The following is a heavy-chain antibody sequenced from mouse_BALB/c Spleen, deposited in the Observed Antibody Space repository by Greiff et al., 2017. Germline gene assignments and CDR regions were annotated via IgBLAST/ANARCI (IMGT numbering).Heavy chain of an antibody. CDR2: IRLKSNNYAT. CDR1: GFTFSNYW. V-gene: IGHV6-6*02. CDR3: TRRGDAMDY. J-gene: IGHJ4*01. Sequence: EVQVVESGGGLVQPGGSMKLSCVASGFTFSNYWMNWVRQSPEKGLEWVAEIRLKSNNYATHYAESVKGRFTISRDDSKSSVYLQMNNLRAEDTGIYYCTRRGDAMDYWGQGTSVTVSS.